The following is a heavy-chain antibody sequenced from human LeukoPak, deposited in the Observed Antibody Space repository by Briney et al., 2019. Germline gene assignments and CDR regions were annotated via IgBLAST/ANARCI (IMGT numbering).Heavy chain of an antibody. D-gene: IGHD1-26*01. V-gene: IGHV3-21*01. J-gene: IGHJ4*02. CDR2: ISSSSTSI. CDR1: GFTLTSYS. Sequence: GGSLRLSCAASGFTLTSYSMNWVRQAPGKGLEWVSSISSSSTSIYYADSVKGRFTISRDNAKNSLYLQMNSLRAEDTAVYYCATKTSGSYPFDYWGQGTLVTVSS. CDR3: ATKTSGSYPFDY.